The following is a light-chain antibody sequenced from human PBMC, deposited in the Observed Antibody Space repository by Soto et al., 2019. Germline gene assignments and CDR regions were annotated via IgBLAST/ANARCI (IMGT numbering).Light chain of an antibody. CDR2: EVS. J-gene: IGLJ1*01. Sequence: QSALTQPASVSGSPGQSITISCTGTTSDVGGYNYVSWYQQHPGKAPKLLIFEVSYRPSGVSHRFSGSKSGNTASLTISGLQPEDEADYYCNSYTGSSALVFGTGTKLTVL. V-gene: IGLV2-14*01. CDR1: TSDVGGYNY. CDR3: NSYTGSSALV.